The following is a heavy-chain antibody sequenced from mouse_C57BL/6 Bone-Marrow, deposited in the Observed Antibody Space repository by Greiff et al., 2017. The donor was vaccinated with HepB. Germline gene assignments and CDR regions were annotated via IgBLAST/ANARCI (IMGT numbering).Heavy chain of an antibody. V-gene: IGHV1-64*01. D-gene: IGHD2-1*01. Sequence: QVQLQQPGAELVKPGASVKLSCKASGYTFTSYWMHWVKQRPGQGLEWIGMIHPNSGSTNYNEKFKSKATLTVDKSSSTAYMQLSILTSEDSAVYYCARSIYYGNYRDYFDYWGQGTTLTVSS. CDR2: IHPNSGST. CDR1: GYTFTSYW. J-gene: IGHJ2*01. CDR3: ARSIYYGNYRDYFDY.